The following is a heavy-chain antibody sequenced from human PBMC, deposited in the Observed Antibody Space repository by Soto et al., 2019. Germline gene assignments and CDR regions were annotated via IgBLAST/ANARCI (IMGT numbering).Heavy chain of an antibody. Sequence: GWSLRLSCAASGFTFSSYAMSWVRQAPGKGLEWVSAISGSGGSTYYADSVKGRFTISRDNSKNTLYLQMNSLRAEDTAVYYCAKEVYYDSSGYYSGTLYFDYWGQGTLVTVSS. J-gene: IGHJ4*02. CDR1: GFTFSSYA. V-gene: IGHV3-23*01. CDR2: ISGSGGST. CDR3: AKEVYYDSSGYYSGTLYFDY. D-gene: IGHD3-22*01.